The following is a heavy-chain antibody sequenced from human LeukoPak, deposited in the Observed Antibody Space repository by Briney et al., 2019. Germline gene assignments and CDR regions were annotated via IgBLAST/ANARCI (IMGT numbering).Heavy chain of an antibody. CDR1: GNTFTSYY. D-gene: IGHD3-22*01. Sequence: ASVKVSCKASGNTFTSYYMHWVRQAPGQGLEWIGIINPSGGSTTYAQKFQGRVTMTRDTSTSTVYMELSSLRSEDTAVYYCVKSSAWTKGWFDPWGQGTLVTVSS. CDR3: VKSSAWTKGWFDP. CDR2: INPSGGST. V-gene: IGHV1-46*01. J-gene: IGHJ5*02.